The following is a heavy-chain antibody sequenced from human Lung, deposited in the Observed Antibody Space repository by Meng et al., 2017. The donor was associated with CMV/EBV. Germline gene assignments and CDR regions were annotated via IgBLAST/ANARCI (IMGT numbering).Heavy chain of an antibody. CDR2: ISWDGGST. Sequence: EVQLVESGGVVVQPGGXXXXSCVASGFTFDDYTMHWVRQPPGKGLEWVSLISWDGGSTYYADSVEGRFTISRDNMKNSLYLQMNTLTSEDTALYYCARGYDSSGYLEYWGQGTLVTVS. V-gene: IGHV3-43*01. CDR3: ARGYDSSGYLEY. CDR1: GFTFDDYT. J-gene: IGHJ4*02. D-gene: IGHD3-22*01.